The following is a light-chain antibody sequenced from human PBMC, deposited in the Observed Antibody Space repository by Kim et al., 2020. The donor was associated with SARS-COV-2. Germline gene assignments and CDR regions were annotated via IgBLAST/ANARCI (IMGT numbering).Light chain of an antibody. CDR1: KLGDKY. Sequence: VSPGQTASITCSGDKLGDKYASWYQQKPGQSPVVVIFRDNRRPSGIPERFSGSNSGNTATMTISGTQAMDEADYYCQAWDSSIYVFGTGTKVTVL. V-gene: IGLV3-1*01. J-gene: IGLJ1*01. CDR3: QAWDSSIYV. CDR2: RDN.